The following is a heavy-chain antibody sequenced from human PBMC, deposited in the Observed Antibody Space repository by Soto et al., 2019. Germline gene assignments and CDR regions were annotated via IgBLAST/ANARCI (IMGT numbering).Heavy chain of an antibody. CDR3: ARAGYSTSGLGLLGTGAHAVEIDY. J-gene: IGHJ4*02. Sequence: QIQLVQSGTEVKKPGATVRVSCKASGYTFISYGISWVRQAPGQGLEWIGWISTYNVNTNYAQKFKGRVTMATDTSTRPAHMELRSLRPDDTAGYYCARAGYSTSGLGLLGTGAHAVEIDYWGQGTQVTVSS. D-gene: IGHD6-13*01. CDR2: ISTYNVNT. V-gene: IGHV1-18*01. CDR1: GYTFISYG.